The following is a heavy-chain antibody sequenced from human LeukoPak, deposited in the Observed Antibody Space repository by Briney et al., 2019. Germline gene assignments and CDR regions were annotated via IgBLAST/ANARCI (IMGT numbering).Heavy chain of an antibody. J-gene: IGHJ6*03. CDR3: ARDRNDIALQNWLRGYYYYYMDV. CDR2: INPDSGGT. D-gene: IGHD3-9*01. CDR1: GYTFTGFY. Sequence: GASVKVSCKASGYTFTGFYIHWVRQAPGQGLEWMGWINPDSGGTAYAEKFQGRVTMTRDTSITTAYMDLSRLRSDDTAVYFCARDRNDIALQNWLRGYYYYYMDVWGKGTTVTVSS. V-gene: IGHV1-2*02.